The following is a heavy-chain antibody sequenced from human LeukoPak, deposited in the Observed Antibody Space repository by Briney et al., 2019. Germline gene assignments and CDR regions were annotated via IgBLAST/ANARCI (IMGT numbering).Heavy chain of an antibody. CDR3: ARGSGYCSGGGCRNWFDP. J-gene: IGHJ5*02. CDR1: GGTFSSYA. Sequence: SVKVSCKASGGTFSSYAISWVRQAPGQGLEWMGGIIPIFGTANYAQKFQGRVTITADESTSTAYMELSSLRSEDTAVYYCARGSGYCSGGGCRNWFDPWGQGTLVTVSS. D-gene: IGHD2-15*01. CDR2: IIPIFGTA. V-gene: IGHV1-69*01.